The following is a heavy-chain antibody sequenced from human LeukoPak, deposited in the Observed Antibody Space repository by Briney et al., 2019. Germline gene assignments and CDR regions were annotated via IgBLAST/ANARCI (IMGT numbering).Heavy chain of an antibody. D-gene: IGHD3-10*01. Sequence: PGGSLRLSCAVSGFTFSSYAMSWVRQAPGKGLEWVSAISGSGGSTYYADSVKGRFTISRDNSKNTLYLQMNSLRAEDTAVYYCAKDRMVRVVWDIEYFQHWGQGTLVTVSS. V-gene: IGHV3-23*01. J-gene: IGHJ1*01. CDR1: GFTFSSYA. CDR2: ISGSGGST. CDR3: AKDRMVRVVWDIEYFQH.